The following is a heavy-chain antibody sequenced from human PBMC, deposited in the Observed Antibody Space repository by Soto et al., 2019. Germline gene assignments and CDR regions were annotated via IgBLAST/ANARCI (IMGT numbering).Heavy chain of an antibody. CDR2: INPNSGGT. J-gene: IGHJ3*02. V-gene: IGHV1-2*04. Sequence: ASVKVSCKASRYTFTGYYMHRVRQAPGQGLEWMGWINPNSGGTNYAQKFQGWVTMTRDTSISTAYMELRSLRSDDTAVYYCARNIGYSSSWAPGAFDIWGQGTMVTVSS. CDR1: RYTFTGYY. D-gene: IGHD6-13*01. CDR3: ARNIGYSSSWAPGAFDI.